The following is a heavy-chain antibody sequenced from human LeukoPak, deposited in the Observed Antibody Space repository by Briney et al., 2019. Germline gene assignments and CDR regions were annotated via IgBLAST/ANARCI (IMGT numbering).Heavy chain of an antibody. CDR3: ASRGGHEPFDY. V-gene: IGHV3-11*06. CDR2: ISSSSSYT. D-gene: IGHD3-16*01. Sequence: GGSLSLSCAVSGFTLSDYYMSWLRQAPGTRLEAVSYISSSSSYTNYADCVKCRFTISRDNANNSLYLQMNSLRAEDSAVYCCASRGGHEPFDYWGQGTLVTVSS. J-gene: IGHJ4*02. CDR1: GFTLSDYY.